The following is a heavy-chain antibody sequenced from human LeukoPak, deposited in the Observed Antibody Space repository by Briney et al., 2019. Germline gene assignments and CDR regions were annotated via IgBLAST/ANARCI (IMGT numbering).Heavy chain of an antibody. V-gene: IGHV4-59*02. J-gene: IGHJ5*02. CDR1: GFTVSSNY. D-gene: IGHD3-9*01. CDR3: ASLLTGYLGNWFDP. Sequence: GSLRLSCAASGFTVSSNYMSWVRQPPGKGLEWIGYIYYSGSTNYNPSLKSRVTISVDTSKNQFSLKLSSVTAADTAVYYCASLLTGYLGNWFDPWGQGTLVTVSS. CDR2: IYYSGST.